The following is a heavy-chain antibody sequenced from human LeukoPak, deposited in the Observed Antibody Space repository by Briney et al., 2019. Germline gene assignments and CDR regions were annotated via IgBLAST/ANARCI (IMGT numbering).Heavy chain of an antibody. CDR2: ISYDGSNK. V-gene: IGHV3-30*18. CDR3: AKSGYDILTGRRYGMDV. Sequence: GGSLRLSCAASGFTFSRYWMHWLRQAPGKGLEWVAVISYDGSNKYYADSVKGRFTISRDNSKNTLYLQMNSLRAEDTAVYYSAKSGYDILTGRRYGMDVWGQGTTVTVSS. CDR1: GFTFSRYW. J-gene: IGHJ6*02. D-gene: IGHD3-9*01.